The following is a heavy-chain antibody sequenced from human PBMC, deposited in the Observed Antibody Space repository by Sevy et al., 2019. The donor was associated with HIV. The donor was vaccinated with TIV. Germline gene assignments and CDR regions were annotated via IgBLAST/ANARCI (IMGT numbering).Heavy chain of an antibody. CDR1: GFTFSSYW. V-gene: IGHV3-7*01. D-gene: IGHD2-2*01. CDR2: IKQDGSEK. Sequence: GESLKISCAASGFTFSSYWMSWVRQAPGKGLEWVANIKQDGSEKYYVDSVKGRFTISRDNAKNPLYLQSNSLRADDTAVYSCARDTYCSSSSCREEVFYYDHGMDVWGQGTTVTVSS. CDR3: ARDTYCSSSSCREEVFYYDHGMDV. J-gene: IGHJ6*02.